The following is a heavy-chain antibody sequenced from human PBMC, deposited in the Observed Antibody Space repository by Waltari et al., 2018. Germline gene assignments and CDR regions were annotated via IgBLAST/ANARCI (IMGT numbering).Heavy chain of an antibody. J-gene: IGHJ6*02. V-gene: IGHV3-13*01. Sequence: EVQLVESGGGLVQPGGSLRLSCAASGFTFSSYDMHWVRQATGTGLEWVSAIGTAGDTYYPGSVKGRFTISRENAKNSLYLQMNSLRAGDTAVYYCARSREGVPAADYYYYGMDVWGQGTTVTVSS. CDR3: ARSREGVPAADYYYYGMDV. CDR1: GFTFSSYD. CDR2: IGTAGDT. D-gene: IGHD2-2*01.